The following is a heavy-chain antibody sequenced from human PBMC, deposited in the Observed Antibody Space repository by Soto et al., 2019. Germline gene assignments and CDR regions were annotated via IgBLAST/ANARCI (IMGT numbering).Heavy chain of an antibody. V-gene: IGHV1-8*01. Sequence: ASVKVSCKASGYTFTSYDINWVRQATGQGLEWMGWMNPNSGNTGYAQKFQGRVTMTRNTSISTAHMELSSLRSEDTAVYYCAWYSGSWGENYYYYGMDVWGQGTTVTVSS. CDR2: MNPNSGNT. CDR3: AWYSGSWGENYYYYGMDV. CDR1: GYTFTSYD. D-gene: IGHD6-13*01. J-gene: IGHJ6*02.